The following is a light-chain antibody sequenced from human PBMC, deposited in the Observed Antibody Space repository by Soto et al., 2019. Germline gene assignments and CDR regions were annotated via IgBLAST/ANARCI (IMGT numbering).Light chain of an antibody. J-gene: IGLJ2*01. Sequence: NFMLTQPHSVSESPGKTVTISCTRSSGSIASNYVQWYQQRPGSAPTTVIYEDNQRPSGVPDRFSGSIDSSSNSASLTISGLKTEDEADYYCQSYDSSNLVFGGGTKLNVL. V-gene: IGLV6-57*04. CDR2: EDN. CDR1: SGSIASNY. CDR3: QSYDSSNLV.